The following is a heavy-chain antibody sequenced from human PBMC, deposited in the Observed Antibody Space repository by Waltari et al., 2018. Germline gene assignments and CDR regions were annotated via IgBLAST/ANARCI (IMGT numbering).Heavy chain of an antibody. D-gene: IGHD2-15*01. CDR3: ARDRGRGIYLDS. CDR1: GDSLSSTDW. CDR2: VQRSGRT. V-gene: IGHV4-4*02. J-gene: IGHJ4*02. Sequence: QLQLQESGPGLVKPSGTLSLTCAVSGDSLSSTDWWSWVRPSPGKGLEWIGQVQRSGRTNYNPSFASRVTVSVDTSTNQFSLKVTSATAADTAVYFCARDRGRGIYLDSWGQGTLVTVSP.